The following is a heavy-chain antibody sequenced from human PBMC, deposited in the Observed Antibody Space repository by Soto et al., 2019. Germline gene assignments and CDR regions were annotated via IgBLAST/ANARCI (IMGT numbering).Heavy chain of an antibody. CDR2: ISAHNGDT. V-gene: IGHV1-18*04. CDR3: ATEPIYYNDGSGYYPLGH. Sequence: ASVMVSCKASGYSFATYGFSWVRQAPGQGLECVGWISAHNGDTHYSQKFQGRVTLTTDTSTNTGYMELRSLTSDDTAVYFCATEPIYYNDGSGYYPLGHWGQGTLVTVSS. D-gene: IGHD3-22*01. CDR1: GYSFATYG. J-gene: IGHJ4*02.